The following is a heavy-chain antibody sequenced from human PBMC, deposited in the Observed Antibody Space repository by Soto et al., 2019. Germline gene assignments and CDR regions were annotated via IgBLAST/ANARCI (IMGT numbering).Heavy chain of an antibody. V-gene: IGHV1-3*01. Sequence: ASVKVSCKASGYTFTTFSIHWVRQAPGQRLEWMGWINAGNGNTKYSQKFQGRVTITRDTSASTAYMELSSLRSEDTAIYYCARSLVTTSSDYFDPWGQGTLVTVSS. CDR1: GYTFTTFS. J-gene: IGHJ5*02. CDR2: INAGNGNT. D-gene: IGHD4-17*01. CDR3: ARSLVTTSSDYFDP.